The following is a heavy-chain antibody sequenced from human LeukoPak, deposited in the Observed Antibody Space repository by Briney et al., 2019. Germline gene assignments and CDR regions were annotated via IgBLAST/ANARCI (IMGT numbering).Heavy chain of an antibody. J-gene: IGHJ4*02. CDR2: ISSSSSYI. D-gene: IGHD5-24*01. V-gene: IGHV3-21*01. Sequence: GGSLRLSCAASGFTFSSYAMTWVRQAPGKGLEWVSSISSSSSYIYYADSVKGRFTISRDNAKNSLYLQMNSLRAEDTAVYYCARGGRDGYNYDWGQGTLVTVSS. CDR3: ARGGRDGYNYD. CDR1: GFTFSSYA.